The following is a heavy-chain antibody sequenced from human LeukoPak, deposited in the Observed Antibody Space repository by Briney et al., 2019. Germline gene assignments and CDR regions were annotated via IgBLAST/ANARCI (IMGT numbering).Heavy chain of an antibody. CDR2: ISYDGSNK. J-gene: IGHJ6*04. Sequence: GGSLRLSCAASGFTFSSYWMHWVRQAPGKGLEWVAVISYDGSNKYYADSVKGRFTISRDNSKNTLYLQMNSLRAEDTAVYYCAKGMVRGPYYYYGMDVWGKGTTVTVSS. CDR1: GFTFSSYW. CDR3: AKGMVRGPYYYYGMDV. V-gene: IGHV3-30*18. D-gene: IGHD3-10*01.